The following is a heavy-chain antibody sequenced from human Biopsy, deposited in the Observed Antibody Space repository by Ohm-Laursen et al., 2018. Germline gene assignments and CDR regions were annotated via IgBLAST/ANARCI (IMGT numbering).Heavy chain of an antibody. J-gene: IGHJ4*02. CDR1: GGTLITYA. V-gene: IGHV1-69*04. CDR3: ASLEDRTFDK. Sequence: SSVKVSCKASGGTLITYAISWVRQAPGQGLEWMGRIIPILHVPTYAQTFQGRVTISADKSTSTAYMELSGLRSEDTAVYYCASLEDRTFDKWGQGTLVTVSS. CDR2: IIPILHVP.